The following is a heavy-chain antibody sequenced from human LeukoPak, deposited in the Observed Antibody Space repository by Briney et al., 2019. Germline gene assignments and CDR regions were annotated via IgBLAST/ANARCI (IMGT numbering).Heavy chain of an antibody. V-gene: IGHV3-21*01. J-gene: IGHJ4*02. D-gene: IGHD1-14*01. CDR2: IGSANSYI. CDR1: GFTFSSYA. CDR3: AGASGGNRPFDY. Sequence: GGSLRLSCAASGFTFSSYAMSWVRQAPGKGLEWVSSIGSANSYIYYADSLKGRFTISRDNAKNSLYLQMNSLRAEDTAVYYCAGASGGNRPFDYWGQGTLVTVSS.